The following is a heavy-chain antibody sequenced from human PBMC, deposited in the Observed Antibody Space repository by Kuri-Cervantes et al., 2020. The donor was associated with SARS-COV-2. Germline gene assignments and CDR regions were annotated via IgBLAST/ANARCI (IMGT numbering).Heavy chain of an antibody. Sequence: GGSLTLSCAASGFTVSSNYISWVRQAPGKGLEWVSVIYSGGSTYYADTVKGRFTISRDNSKNTLYLQMNSLRAEDTAAYYCSSSGSPHYYGMDVWGQGTTVTVSS. CDR2: IYSGGST. CDR1: GFTVSSNY. J-gene: IGHJ6*02. D-gene: IGHD1-26*01. CDR3: SSSGSPHYYGMDV. V-gene: IGHV3-66*01.